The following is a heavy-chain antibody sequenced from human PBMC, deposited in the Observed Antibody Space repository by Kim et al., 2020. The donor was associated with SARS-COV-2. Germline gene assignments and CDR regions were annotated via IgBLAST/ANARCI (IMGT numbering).Heavy chain of an antibody. V-gene: IGHV3-23*01. CDR1: GFTFSSYA. CDR2: ISGSGGST. CDR3: AKGLYYETSGYAAC. Sequence: GGSLRLSCAASGFTFSSYAMSWVRQAPGKGLEWVSTISGSGGSTYLADSVKGRFTISRDNSRSTLYLHMNSLRAEDTAVFYCAKGLYYETSGYAACWGQGTLVTVSS. D-gene: IGHD3-22*01. J-gene: IGHJ4*02.